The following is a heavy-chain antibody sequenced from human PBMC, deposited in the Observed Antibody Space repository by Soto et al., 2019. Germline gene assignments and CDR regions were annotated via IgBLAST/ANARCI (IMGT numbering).Heavy chain of an antibody. CDR3: ARPGMVRGVITPFDY. D-gene: IGHD3-10*01. CDR2: IYYSGST. CDR1: GGSISAYY. J-gene: IGHJ4*02. V-gene: IGHV4-31*03. Sequence: QVQLQESGPGLVKPSQTLSLTCTVSGGSISAYYWSWIRQHPGKGLEWIGYIYYSGSTYYNPSLKSRVTISVDTSKNQFSLKLSSETAADTAVYYCARPGMVRGVITPFDYWGQGTLVTVSS.